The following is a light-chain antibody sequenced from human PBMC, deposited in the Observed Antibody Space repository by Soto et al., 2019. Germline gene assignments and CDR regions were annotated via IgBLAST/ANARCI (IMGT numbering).Light chain of an antibody. V-gene: IGKV4-1*01. CDR3: QQYYITPYT. CDR1: QSVLDSSSNNNY. CDR2: WAS. Sequence: DIVMTQSPDSLGVSLGERATISCKSSQSVLDSSSNNNYLGWYQRKPGQPPKLLIYWASTRESGVPDRFSGSGSGTDFTLTISSLQDEDVAVYYCQQYYITPYTFGQGTKLEIK. J-gene: IGKJ2*01.